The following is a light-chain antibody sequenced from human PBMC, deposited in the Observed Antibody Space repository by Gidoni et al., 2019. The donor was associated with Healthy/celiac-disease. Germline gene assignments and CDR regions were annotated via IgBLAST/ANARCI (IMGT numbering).Light chain of an antibody. Sequence: QSVLTQPPSASGTPGQRVTISCSGSSSHIGSNYVYWYQHLPGTAPKLLIYRNNQRPSGVPDRFAGSKSGTSASLAISGLRSEDEADYYCAAWDDRLSGRPHVVFGGGTKLTVL. CDR2: RNN. CDR3: AAWDDRLSGRPHVV. V-gene: IGLV1-47*01. CDR1: SSHIGSNY. J-gene: IGLJ2*01.